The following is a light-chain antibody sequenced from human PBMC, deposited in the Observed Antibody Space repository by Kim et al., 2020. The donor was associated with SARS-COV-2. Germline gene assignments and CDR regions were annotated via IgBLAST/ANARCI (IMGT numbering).Light chain of an antibody. V-gene: IGKV3-20*01. J-gene: IGKJ1*01. Sequence: SPGERATRSCRASQSVSSNHLAWYQQKPGQAPRLLIYGASSRATGIPDRFSGSGSGTDFTLTITRLEPEDFAVYYCQQYSSSPATFGQGTKVDIK. CDR3: QQYSSSPAT. CDR1: QSVSSNH. CDR2: GAS.